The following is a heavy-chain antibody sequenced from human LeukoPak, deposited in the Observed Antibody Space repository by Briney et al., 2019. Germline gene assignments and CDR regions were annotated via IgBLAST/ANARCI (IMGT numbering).Heavy chain of an antibody. CDR2: ISSSSTI. CDR1: GFTFSSYS. V-gene: IGHV3-48*01. Sequence: GSLRLSCAASGFTFSSYSMNWVRQAPGKELEWVSYISSSSTIYYADSVKGRFTISRDNAKNSLYLQMNSLRAEDTAVYYCARETTVTTEPDYWGQGTLVTVSS. J-gene: IGHJ4*02. D-gene: IGHD4-17*01. CDR3: ARETTVTTEPDY.